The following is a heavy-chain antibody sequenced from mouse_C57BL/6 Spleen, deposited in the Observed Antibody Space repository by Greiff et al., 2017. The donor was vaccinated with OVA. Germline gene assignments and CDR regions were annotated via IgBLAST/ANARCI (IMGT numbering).Heavy chain of an antibody. J-gene: IGHJ2*01. D-gene: IGHD1-1*01. CDR1: GYTFTSYW. Sequence: QVQLQQPGAELVKPGASVKLSCKASGYTFTSYWMQWVKQRPGQGLEWIGEIDPSDSYTNSNQKFKGKATLTVDTSSSTAYMQRSSLTSEDSAVYYCAVGTYYGSSYDYWGQGTTLTVSS. CDR3: AVGTYYGSSYDY. V-gene: IGHV1-50*01. CDR2: IDPSDSYT.